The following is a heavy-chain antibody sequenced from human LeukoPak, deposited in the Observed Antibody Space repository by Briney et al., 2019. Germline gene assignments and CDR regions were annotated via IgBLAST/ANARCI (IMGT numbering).Heavy chain of an antibody. CDR3: ARYTAKDHYGGIPYSFDY. J-gene: IGHJ4*02. Sequence: SQTLSLTCTVARGSISSSSYYWGWIRQPPGKGLEWIGCIYYSGSTYYNPSLKSRVTISVDTSKNQFSLKLSSVTAADTAVYYCARYTAKDHYGGIPYSFDYWGQGTLVTVSS. CDR1: RGSISSSSYY. V-gene: IGHV4-39*01. D-gene: IGHD4-23*01. CDR2: IYYSGST.